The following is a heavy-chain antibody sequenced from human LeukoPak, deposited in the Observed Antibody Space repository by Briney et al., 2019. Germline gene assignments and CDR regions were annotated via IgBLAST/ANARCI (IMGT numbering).Heavy chain of an antibody. CDR1: GGSTSSSSYY. CDR2: IYYSGST. Sequence: SETLSLTCTVSGGSTSSSSYYWGWIRQPPGKGLEWIGSIYYSGSTYYNPSLKSRVTISVDTSKNQFSLKLSSVTAADTAVYYCARHANYGGSMFDYWGQGTLVTVSS. CDR3: ARHANYGGSMFDY. J-gene: IGHJ4*02. V-gene: IGHV4-39*01. D-gene: IGHD4-23*01.